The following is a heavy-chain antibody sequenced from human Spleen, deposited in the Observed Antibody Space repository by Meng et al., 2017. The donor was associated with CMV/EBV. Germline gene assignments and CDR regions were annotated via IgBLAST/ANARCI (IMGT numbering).Heavy chain of an antibody. CDR2: ISGSGSTI. CDR1: GFTFSSYE. CDR3: ARVTDGYNPPSDY. Sequence: GESLKISCAASGFTFSSYEMNWVRQAPGKGLEWVSYISGSGSTIYHADSAKGRFTISRDNAKKSLYLQMNSLRAEDTAVYYCARVTDGYNPPSDYWGQGTLVTVSS. J-gene: IGHJ4*02. D-gene: IGHD5-24*01. V-gene: IGHV3-48*03.